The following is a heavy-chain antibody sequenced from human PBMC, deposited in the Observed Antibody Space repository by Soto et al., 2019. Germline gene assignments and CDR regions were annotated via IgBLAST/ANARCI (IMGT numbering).Heavy chain of an antibody. CDR1: GGTFSIYA. D-gene: IGHD3-10*01. J-gene: IGHJ6*02. V-gene: IGHV1-69*17. CDR3: ARGEGVSPDHTIEARYYYGMDV. CDR2: FIANVAII. Sequence: QVQLVQSGAEVKKPGASVNVSCKASGGTFSIYAISWVLQAPGQGREWRGGFIANVAIINSAQKFQGRLPIPADKTTSTAYMELSSLRSEDTAAYYCARGEGVSPDHTIEARYYYGMDVWGQGTTVAVS.